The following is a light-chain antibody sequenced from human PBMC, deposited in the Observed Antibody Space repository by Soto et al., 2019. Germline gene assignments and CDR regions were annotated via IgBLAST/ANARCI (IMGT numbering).Light chain of an antibody. V-gene: IGLV2-14*03. CDR1: SSDVGDYDY. CDR2: DVS. CDR3: SSYSSSSTVV. Sequence: QSALTQPASVSGSPGQSITISCTGTSSDVGDYDYVSWYQQHPGKDPKLVIYDVSNRPSGVSNRFSGSKSGNTASLTISGLQAEDEADYYCSSYSSSSTVVFGEGTKVTVL. J-gene: IGLJ2*01.